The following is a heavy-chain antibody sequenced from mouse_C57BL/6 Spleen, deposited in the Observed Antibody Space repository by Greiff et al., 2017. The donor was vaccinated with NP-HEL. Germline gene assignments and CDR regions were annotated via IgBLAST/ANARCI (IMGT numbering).Heavy chain of an antibody. CDR1: GYAFTNYL. V-gene: IGHV1-54*01. J-gene: IGHJ2*01. D-gene: IGHD3-1*01. CDR3: AREGLLDY. CDR2: INPGSGGT. Sequence: VQLQESGAELVRPGTSVKVSCKASGYAFTNYLIEWVKQRPGQGLEWIGVINPGSGGTNYNEKFKGKATLTADQSSSTAYMQLSSLTSEDSAVYFCAREGLLDYWGQGTTLTVSS.